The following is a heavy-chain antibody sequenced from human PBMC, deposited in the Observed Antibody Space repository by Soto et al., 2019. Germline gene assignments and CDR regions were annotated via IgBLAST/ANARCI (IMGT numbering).Heavy chain of an antibody. CDR2: VTFNGGHT. CDR3: AKDGAVSGVHYYAMDV. D-gene: IGHD2-8*02. V-gene: IGHV3-23*01. Sequence: GGSLRLSCAASGFTFNTFDMSWVRQAPGKGLEWVSTVTFNGGHTWYADSVKGRFTISRGNSRNMLFLQMSSLRAEDTAVYSCAKDGAVSGVHYYAMDVWGRRTMVTVPS. J-gene: IGHJ6*02. CDR1: GFTFNTFD.